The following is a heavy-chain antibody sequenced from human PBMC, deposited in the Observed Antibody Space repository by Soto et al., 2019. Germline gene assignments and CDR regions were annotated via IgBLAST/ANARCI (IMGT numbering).Heavy chain of an antibody. CDR3: AREASYYSLWSGYYPSRNGMDV. V-gene: IGHV3-33*01. CDR2: IWYDGSKK. Sequence: QVQVVESGGGVVQPGRSLRLSCAASGFTFSSFGMHWVRQAPGKGLEWVSLIWYDGSKKSYGDSVKGRFTISRDNSRNTVYLHMNSLRADDTAVYYCAREASYYSLWSGYYPSRNGMDVWGQGTTVTVSS. J-gene: IGHJ6*02. D-gene: IGHD3-3*01. CDR1: GFTFSSFG.